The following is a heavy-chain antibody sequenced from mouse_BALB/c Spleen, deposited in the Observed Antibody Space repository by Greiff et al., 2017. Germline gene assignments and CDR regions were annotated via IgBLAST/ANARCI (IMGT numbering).Heavy chain of an antibody. CDR2: ISYDGSN. V-gene: IGHV3-6*02. Sequence: EVQVVESGPGLVKPSQSLSLTCSVTGYSITSGYYWNWIRQFPGNKLEWMGYISYDGSNNYNPSLKNRISITRDTSKNQFFLKLNSVTTEDTATYYCARDYYGSRRAWFAYWGQGTLVTVSA. CDR3: ARDYYGSRRAWFAY. CDR1: GYSITSGYY. J-gene: IGHJ3*01. D-gene: IGHD1-1*01.